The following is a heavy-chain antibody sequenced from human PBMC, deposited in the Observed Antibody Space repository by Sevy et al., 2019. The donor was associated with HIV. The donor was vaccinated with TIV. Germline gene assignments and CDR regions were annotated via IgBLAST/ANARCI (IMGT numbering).Heavy chain of an antibody. D-gene: IGHD6-13*01. CDR2: ISGSGDST. Sequence: GGSLRLSCAASGFMFSTYAMNWVRQAPGKGLDWVSSISGSGDSTYYAESVKGRFTISRDNSKNTLYLQMNSLRAEDTAVYYCAKTIAAAGTGYYFDYWGQGTLVNVSS. CDR3: AKTIAAAGTGYYFDY. CDR1: GFMFSTYA. J-gene: IGHJ4*02. V-gene: IGHV3-23*01.